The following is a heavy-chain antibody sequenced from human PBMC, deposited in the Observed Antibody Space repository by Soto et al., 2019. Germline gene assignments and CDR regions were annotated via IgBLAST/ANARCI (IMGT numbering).Heavy chain of an antibody. V-gene: IGHV4-31*03. D-gene: IGHD5-18*01. J-gene: IGHJ4*02. Sequence: QVQLQESGPGRVQPSQTLSLTCSVSGGSINNGVYFWSWIRQHPGKGLEWIGYVHAGGSTYYNPSLKGRVAMSIDTSKNQFYRNLKSVTAADTAVFYCVRGFVEAAMAFDYWGPGTLITVSS. CDR2: VHAGGST. CDR3: VRGFVEAAMAFDY. CDR1: GGSINNGVYF.